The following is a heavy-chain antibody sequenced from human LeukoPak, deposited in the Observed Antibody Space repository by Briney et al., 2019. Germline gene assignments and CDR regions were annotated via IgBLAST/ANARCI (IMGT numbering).Heavy chain of an antibody. Sequence: GSLRLSCAASGFTFSDYYMSWIRQAPGKGLEWIGYIYYSGSTNYNPSLKSRVTISVDTSKNQFSLKLSSVTAADTAVYYCARDAAVAGYGMDVWGQGTTVTVSS. CDR1: GFTFSDYY. D-gene: IGHD6-19*01. V-gene: IGHV4-59*01. CDR3: ARDAAVAGYGMDV. J-gene: IGHJ6*02. CDR2: IYYSGST.